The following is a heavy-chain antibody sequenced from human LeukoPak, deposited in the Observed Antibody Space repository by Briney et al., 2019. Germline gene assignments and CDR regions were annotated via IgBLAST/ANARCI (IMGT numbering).Heavy chain of an antibody. CDR3: ARDTTTQYYYDSSGPPVGAFDI. V-gene: IGHV4-31*03. CDR2: IYYSGST. Sequence: SETLSLTCTVSGGSISSGGYYWSWIRQHPGKGLEWIGYIYYSGSTYYNPSLKSRVTTSVDTSKNQFSLKLSSVTAADTAVYYCARDTTTQYYYDSSGPPVGAFDIWGQGTMVTVSS. D-gene: IGHD3-22*01. J-gene: IGHJ3*02. CDR1: GGSISSGGYY.